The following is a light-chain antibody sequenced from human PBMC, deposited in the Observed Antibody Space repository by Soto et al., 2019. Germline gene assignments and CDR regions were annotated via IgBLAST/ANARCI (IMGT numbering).Light chain of an antibody. CDR1: SSDVGTYNY. Sequence: QSALTQPASVSGSPGQSITISCTGTSSDVGTYNYVSWYQKHPGKAPKLMIFEVSNRPSGVSNRFSGSKSVNTASLTISGLQAEDEADYYCSSYTSSSTLVFGGGTKLTVL. CDR3: SSYTSSSTLV. J-gene: IGLJ3*02. CDR2: EVS. V-gene: IGLV2-14*01.